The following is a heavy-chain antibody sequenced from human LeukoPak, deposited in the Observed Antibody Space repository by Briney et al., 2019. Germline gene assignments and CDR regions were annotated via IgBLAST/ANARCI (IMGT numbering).Heavy chain of an antibody. CDR1: GYTFTSYD. Sequence: ASVKASCKASGYTFTSYDINWVRQATGQGLEWMGWMNPNSGNTGYAQKFQGRVTMTRNTSISTAYMELSSLRSEDTAVYYCARVGRVWFGELFIDYWGQGTLVTVSS. D-gene: IGHD3-10*01. CDR2: MNPNSGNT. V-gene: IGHV1-8*01. CDR3: ARVGRVWFGELFIDY. J-gene: IGHJ4*02.